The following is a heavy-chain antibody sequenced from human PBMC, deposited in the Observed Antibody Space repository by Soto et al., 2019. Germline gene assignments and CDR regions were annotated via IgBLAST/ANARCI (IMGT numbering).Heavy chain of an antibody. CDR2: ITPIFRAT. CDR1: GGTFSSDG. V-gene: IGHV1-69*13. CDR3: ARGRDTYYYDSSGYSGWYFDL. Sequence: ASVKVSCKASGGTFSSDGISWVRQAPGQGLEWMGGITPIFRATKYAQKFQGRVTITADESTSTAYMELSSLRSEDTAVYYCARGRDTYYYDSSGYSGWYFDLWGRGTLVTVSS. D-gene: IGHD3-22*01. J-gene: IGHJ2*01.